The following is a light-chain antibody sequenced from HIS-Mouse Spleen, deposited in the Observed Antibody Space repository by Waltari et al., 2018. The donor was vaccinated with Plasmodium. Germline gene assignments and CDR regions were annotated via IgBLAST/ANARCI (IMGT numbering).Light chain of an antibody. V-gene: IGLV3-1*01. CDR1: KSGYHY. Sequence: SYELTQPPSVSVSPGQTASLTCPRDKSGYHYACWYQQKPGQSPVLVIYQDSKRPSGIPERFSGSNSGNTATLTISGTQAMDEADYYCQAWDSSTVVFGGGTKLTVL. J-gene: IGLJ2*01. CDR3: QAWDSSTVV. CDR2: QDS.